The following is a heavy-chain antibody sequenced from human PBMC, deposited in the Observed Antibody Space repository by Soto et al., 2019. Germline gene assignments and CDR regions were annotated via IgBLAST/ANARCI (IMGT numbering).Heavy chain of an antibody. V-gene: IGHV1-69*05. CDR3: ARDKDRPQLGGNYYYILDV. CDR2: IMPVFRRP. CDR1: GGTFRTSA. J-gene: IGHJ6*02. D-gene: IGHD3-3*02. Sequence: QVQLVQSGAEVKKPGSSVKVSCKASGGTFRTSAISWVRQAPGQGLEWVGGIMPVFRRPKYAQNFQGRVTITSDESTGTAYMELSSLRSDDTAVYYCARDKDRPQLGGNYYYILDVWGQGTAVTVSS.